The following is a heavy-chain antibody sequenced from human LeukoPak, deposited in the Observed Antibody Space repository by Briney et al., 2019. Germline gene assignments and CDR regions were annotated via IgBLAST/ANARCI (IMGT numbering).Heavy chain of an antibody. D-gene: IGHD3/OR15-3a*01. V-gene: IGHV3-48*02. J-gene: IGHJ4*02. Sequence: GGSLRLSCAASGFTFGTYGMNWVRQSPGKGLEWISYISSGSVTIYYADSVKGRFTISRDNARNSLYLQMNSLRDEDTAVYYCARDQYDTWSRRGNFDSWGQGTLVIVSS. CDR3: ARDQYDTWSRRGNFDS. CDR2: ISSGSVTI. CDR1: GFTFGTYG.